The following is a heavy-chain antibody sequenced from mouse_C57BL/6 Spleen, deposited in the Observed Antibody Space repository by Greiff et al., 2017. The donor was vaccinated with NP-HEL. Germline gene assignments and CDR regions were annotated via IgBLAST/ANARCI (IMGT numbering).Heavy chain of an antibody. Sequence: EVMLVESGGDLVKPGGSLKLSCAASGFTFSSYGMSWVRQTPDKRLEWVATISSGGSYTYYPDSVKGRFTISRDNAKNTLYLQMSSLKSEDTAMYYCARHYAYAMDYWGQGTSVTVSS. CDR1: GFTFSSYG. D-gene: IGHD2-4*01. V-gene: IGHV5-6*02. CDR2: ISSGGSYT. J-gene: IGHJ4*01. CDR3: ARHYAYAMDY.